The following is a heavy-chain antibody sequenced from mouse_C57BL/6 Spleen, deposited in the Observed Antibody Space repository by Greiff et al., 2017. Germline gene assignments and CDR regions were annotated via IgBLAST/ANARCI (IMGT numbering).Heavy chain of an antibody. V-gene: IGHV5-4*03. Sequence: EVKLVESGGGLVKPGGSLKLSCAASGFTFSSYAMSWVRQTPEKRLEWVATISDGGSYTYYPDNVKGRFTISRDNAKNNLYLQMSHLKSEDTAMYYCARGLIYGSSQRWFAYWGQGTLVTVSA. CDR3: ARGLIYGSSQRWFAY. J-gene: IGHJ3*01. D-gene: IGHD1-1*01. CDR2: ISDGGSYT. CDR1: GFTFSSYA.